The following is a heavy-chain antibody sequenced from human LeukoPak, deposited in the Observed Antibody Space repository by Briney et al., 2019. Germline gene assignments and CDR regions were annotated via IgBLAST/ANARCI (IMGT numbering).Heavy chain of an antibody. J-gene: IGHJ4*02. Sequence: PGRSLRLSCAASGFTFDDYAMHWVRQAPGKGLEWVSGISWNSNSIDYADSVKGRFTISRDNAKNSLYLQMNSLRAEDTALYYCTKGARDYFDSWGQGTLVTVSS. CDR1: GFTFDDYA. CDR3: TKGARDYFDS. V-gene: IGHV3-9*01. CDR2: ISWNSNSI.